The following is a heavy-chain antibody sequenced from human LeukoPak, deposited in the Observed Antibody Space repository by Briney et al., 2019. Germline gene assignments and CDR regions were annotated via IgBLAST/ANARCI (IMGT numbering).Heavy chain of an antibody. CDR2: ISSSSSYI. Sequence: GGSLRLSCAASGFTFSSYNMNWVRQAPGKGLEWVSSISSSSSYIYYADSVKGRFTISRDNAKNSLYLQMNSLRAEDTAVYYCARAKKAAAGAYDYWGQGTLVTVSS. V-gene: IGHV3-21*01. D-gene: IGHD6-13*01. CDR1: GFTFSSYN. J-gene: IGHJ4*02. CDR3: ARAKKAAAGAYDY.